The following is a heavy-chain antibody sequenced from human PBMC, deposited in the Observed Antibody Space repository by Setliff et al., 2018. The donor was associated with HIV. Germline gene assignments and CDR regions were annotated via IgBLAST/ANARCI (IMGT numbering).Heavy chain of an antibody. J-gene: IGHJ4*02. CDR2: IYTSGSV. CDR3: ARSPRIGVAGEFEY. D-gene: IGHD6-19*01. V-gene: IGHV4-4*09. CDR1: GGSISSYY. Sequence: SETLSLTCTVSGGSISSYYWSWIRQPPGKGLEWIGYIYTSGSVNYSPSLNSRVTISVNTSKNQFSLKVNSVTAADTAVYYCARSPRIGVAGEFEYWGQGTLVTVSS.